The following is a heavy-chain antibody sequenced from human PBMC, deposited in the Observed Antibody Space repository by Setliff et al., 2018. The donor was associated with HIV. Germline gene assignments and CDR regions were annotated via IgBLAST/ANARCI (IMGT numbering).Heavy chain of an antibody. CDR3: ARGLSSQTYWGSRPLGLDY. V-gene: IGHV4-4*08. J-gene: IGHJ4*01. Sequence: SETLSLTCTVSGGSIRSFFWSWIRQPPGKGLEWIGHIYTSGSTNYSPSLKSRITISLDTSKRQFSLTMTSVTAADTAVYYCARGLSSQTYWGSRPLGLDYWGQGSLVTVSS. CDR2: IYTSGST. D-gene: IGHD2-8*02. CDR1: GGSIRSFF.